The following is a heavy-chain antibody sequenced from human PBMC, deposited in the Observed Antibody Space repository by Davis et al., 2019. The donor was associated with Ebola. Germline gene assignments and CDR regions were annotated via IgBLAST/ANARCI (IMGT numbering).Heavy chain of an antibody. Sequence: GGSLRLSCAASGFTFSSYWMSWVRQAPGKGLEWVANIKQDGSEKYYVDSVKGRFTISRDNSKNTLYLQMNSLRAEDTAVYYCAREVRVTWELRWFDPWGQGTLVTVSS. D-gene: IGHD1-26*01. CDR2: IKQDGSEK. J-gene: IGHJ5*02. V-gene: IGHV3-7*01. CDR3: AREVRVTWELRWFDP. CDR1: GFTFSSYW.